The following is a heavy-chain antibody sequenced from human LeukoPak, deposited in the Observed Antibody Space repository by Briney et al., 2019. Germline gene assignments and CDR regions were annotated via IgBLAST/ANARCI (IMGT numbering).Heavy chain of an antibody. V-gene: IGHV1-69*05. CDR2: IIPIFGTA. Sequence: RASVKVSCKASGGTFSSYAISWVRQAPGQGLEWMGGIIPIFGTANYAQKFQGRVTITTDESTSTAYMELSSLRSEDTAVYYCARERRYCSGGSCYSGAFDIWGQGTMVTVSS. CDR1: GGTFSSYA. J-gene: IGHJ3*02. CDR3: ARERRYCSGGSCYSGAFDI. D-gene: IGHD2-15*01.